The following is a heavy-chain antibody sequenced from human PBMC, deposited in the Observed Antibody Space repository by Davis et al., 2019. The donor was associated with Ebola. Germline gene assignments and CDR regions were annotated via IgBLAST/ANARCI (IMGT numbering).Heavy chain of an antibody. V-gene: IGHV4-34*01. CDR1: GGSFSGYY. CDR3: ARSTVTNGFDI. CDR2: INHSGST. Sequence: SETLSLTCAVYGGSFSGYYWSWIRQPPGKGLEWIGEINHSGSTNYNPSLKSRVTISVDTSKNQFSLKLSSVTAADTAVYYCARSTVTNGFDIWGHGTMVPVSS. D-gene: IGHD4-17*01. J-gene: IGHJ3*02.